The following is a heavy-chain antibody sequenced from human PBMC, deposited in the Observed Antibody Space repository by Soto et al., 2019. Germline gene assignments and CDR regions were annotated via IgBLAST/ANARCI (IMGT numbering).Heavy chain of an antibody. Sequence: QVQLVQSGAEVKKPGASVRVSCKASGYTFTSYGISWVRQAPGQGLEWMGWISAYNGNTHYAQKLQDRVTMTTDTSTSRAYVELRSLRSDDTAVYYCATTPWARTGTTSLRSDYWGQGTLVTVSS. CDR3: ATTPWARTGTTSLRSDY. CDR2: ISAYNGNT. D-gene: IGHD1-7*01. CDR1: GYTFTSYG. J-gene: IGHJ4*02. V-gene: IGHV1-18*01.